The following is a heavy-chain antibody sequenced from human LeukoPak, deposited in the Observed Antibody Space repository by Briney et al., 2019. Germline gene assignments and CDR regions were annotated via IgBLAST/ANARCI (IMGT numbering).Heavy chain of an antibody. CDR3: ARGWGHS. CDR1: GGSISSYY. J-gene: IGHJ4*02. V-gene: IGHV4-59*01. Sequence: SETLSLTCTVSGGSISSYYWSWIRQPPGKGLEWIGYIYYSGSTNYNPSLKSRVTISVDTSKNQFSLKLSSVTAADTAVYYCARGWGHSWGQGPLVTVSS. D-gene: IGHD3-16*01. CDR2: IYYSGST.